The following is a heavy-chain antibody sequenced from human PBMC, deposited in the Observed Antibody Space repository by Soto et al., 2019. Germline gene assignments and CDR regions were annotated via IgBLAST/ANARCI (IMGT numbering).Heavy chain of an antibody. CDR3: VRQGIDYLHGLVDV. CDR1: SGPDRSHN. V-gene: IGHV4-59*08. Sequence: QVQLQQSGPRLVKPSETLSLTCTVSSGPDRSHNWGWIRQPPGRGLEWIGYVYYTGDTAYNPSLRRRVSISAVTSTNDISLTLSSVTAADTAVYYCVRQGIDYLHGLVDVWGQGTTVSVSS. CDR2: VYYTGDT. D-gene: IGHD4-17*01. J-gene: IGHJ6*02.